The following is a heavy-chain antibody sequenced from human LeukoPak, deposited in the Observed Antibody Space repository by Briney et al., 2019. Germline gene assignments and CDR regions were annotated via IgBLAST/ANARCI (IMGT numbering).Heavy chain of an antibody. CDR2: ISGSGGST. D-gene: IGHD1-26*01. J-gene: IGHJ2*01. CDR1: GFTFSSYA. V-gene: IGHV3-23*01. Sequence: PGGSLRLSCAAAGFTFSSYAMSWVRQAPGKGLDWVSAISGSGGSTYYADSVKGRFTISRDNTKNTLYLQMNSLRAEDTAVYSCAKDVPAVVGATNWYFDLWGRGTLVTVSS. CDR3: AKDVPAVVGATNWYFDL.